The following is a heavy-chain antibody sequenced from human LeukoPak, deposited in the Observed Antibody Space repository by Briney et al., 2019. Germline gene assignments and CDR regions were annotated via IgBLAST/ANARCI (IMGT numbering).Heavy chain of an antibody. V-gene: IGHV3-21*04. J-gene: IGHJ4*02. D-gene: IGHD6-6*01. CDR2: ISSSSSYI. CDR3: AKGGTSSSRFDY. Sequence: GGSLRLSCAASGFTFSNYGMHWVRQAPGKGLEWVSSISSSSSYIYYADSVKGRFTISRDNAKNSLYLQMNSLRAEDTALYYCAKGGTSSSRFDYWGQGTLVTVSS. CDR1: GFTFSNYG.